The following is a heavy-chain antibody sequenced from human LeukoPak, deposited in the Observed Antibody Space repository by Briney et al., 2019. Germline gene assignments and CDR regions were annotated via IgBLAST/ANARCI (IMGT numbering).Heavy chain of an antibody. J-gene: IGHJ6*02. CDR1: GYTLTELS. D-gene: IGHD3-10*01. CDR3: ATADDYYGSGSYYY. CDR2: FDPEDGET. Sequence: ASVKVSCKVSGYTLTELSMHWVRQAPGKGLEWMGGFDPEDGETIYAQKFQGRVTMTEDTSTDTAYMELSSLRSEDTAVYYCATADDYYGSGSYYYWGQGTTVTVSS. V-gene: IGHV1-24*01.